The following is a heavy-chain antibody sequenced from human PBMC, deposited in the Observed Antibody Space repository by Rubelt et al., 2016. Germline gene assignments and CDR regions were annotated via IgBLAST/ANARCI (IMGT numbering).Heavy chain of an antibody. J-gene: IGHJ6*02. Sequence: QVQLQQWGAGLLKPSETLSLTCAVYGGSFSGYYWRWFRQPPGKGLEWFGEINHSGITNYNPSLKSRVTISVDTARSEFSLKLSSVTAADTAVYYCARGRRGSSSWLGRDYYGMDVWGQGTTVTVSS. D-gene: IGHD6-13*01. CDR3: ARGRRGSSSWLGRDYYGMDV. V-gene: IGHV4-34*01. CDR2: INHSGIT. CDR1: GGSFSGYY.